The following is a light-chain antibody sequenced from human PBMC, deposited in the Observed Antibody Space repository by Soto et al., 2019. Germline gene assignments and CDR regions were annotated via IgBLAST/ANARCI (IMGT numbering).Light chain of an antibody. V-gene: IGLV1-51*01. Sequence: QSVLTQPPSVSAAPGQRVTISCSGSASNIGNNSVSWYQQLPAAAPKLLIYDDNNRPSGIPDRFSGSKSGTSATLGITGLQTGDEADYYCGTWDTSLPACVFGPGTKLTVL. J-gene: IGLJ1*01. CDR3: GTWDTSLPACV. CDR1: ASNIGNNS. CDR2: DDN.